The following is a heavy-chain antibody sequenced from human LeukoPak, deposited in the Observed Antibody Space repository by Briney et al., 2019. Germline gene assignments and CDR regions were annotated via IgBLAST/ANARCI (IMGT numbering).Heavy chain of an antibody. CDR1: GYTFTGYY. CDR3: ARRPAAAGSPAEYFQH. J-gene: IGHJ1*01. Sequence: ASVKVSCMASGYTFTGYYMHWVRQAPGQGLEWMGWINPNSGGTNYAQKFQGRVTMTRDTSISTAYLQWSSLKASDTAMYYCARRPAAAGSPAEYFQHWGQGTLVTVSS. V-gene: IGHV1-2*02. CDR2: INPNSGGT. D-gene: IGHD6-13*01.